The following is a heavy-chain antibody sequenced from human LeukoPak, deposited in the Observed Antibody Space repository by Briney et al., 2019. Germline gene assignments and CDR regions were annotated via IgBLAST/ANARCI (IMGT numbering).Heavy chain of an antibody. V-gene: IGHV3-66*01. CDR1: GFTVSSNY. Sequence: PGGSLRLSCAASGFTVSSNYMNWVRQAPGKGLEWVSVIYSGGTTYYAGSVKGRFTISRDNSKNTVYLQMNSLRAEDTAVYYCARDQPEERFGFDYWGQGTLVTVSS. CDR2: IYSGGTT. CDR3: ARDQPEERFGFDY. D-gene: IGHD3-16*01. J-gene: IGHJ4*02.